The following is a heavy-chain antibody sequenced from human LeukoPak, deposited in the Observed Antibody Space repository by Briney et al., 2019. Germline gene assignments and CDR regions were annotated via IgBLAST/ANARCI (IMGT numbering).Heavy chain of an antibody. J-gene: IGHJ1*01. V-gene: IGHV3-30*04. D-gene: IGHD6-13*01. Sequence: GGSLRLSCAASGFTFSSCAMTWVRQAPGKGLEWVAFITYDGLNKYYAESVKGRFTISRDNAKNSLYLQMNSLRAEDTAVYYCARVAAGIGFFQHWGQGTLVTVSS. CDR2: ITYDGLNK. CDR3: ARVAAGIGFFQH. CDR1: GFTFSSCA.